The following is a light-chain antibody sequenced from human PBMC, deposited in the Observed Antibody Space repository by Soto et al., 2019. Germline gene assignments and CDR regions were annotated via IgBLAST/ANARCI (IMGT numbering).Light chain of an antibody. CDR3: LQYNILPT. CDR2: GAS. CDR1: QSLRSS. J-gene: IGKJ1*01. Sequence: ETIMTKSLDTLSVTKGERATLSCRASQSLRSSLAWYQQKPGQAPRLLIYGASTRATGIPARFSGSGSGTEFTLTISSLQSEDLAVYSRLQYNILPTFGQRTKV. V-gene: IGKV3-15*01.